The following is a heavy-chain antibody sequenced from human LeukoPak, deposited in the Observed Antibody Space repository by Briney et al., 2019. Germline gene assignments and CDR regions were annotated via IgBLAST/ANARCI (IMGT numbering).Heavy chain of an antibody. Sequence: GGSLRLSCAASGLTVNTSYMSWVRQAPGKGLEWVSILHSDGSTYYADSVKGRFTISRDNSKNTLYLQMNSLRGDDTAMYYCARDLDYYDSSGSHRRRNYFDYWGQGTLVAVSS. J-gene: IGHJ4*02. CDR2: LHSDGST. CDR1: GLTVNTSY. V-gene: IGHV3-53*01. D-gene: IGHD3-22*01. CDR3: ARDLDYYDSSGSHRRRNYFDY.